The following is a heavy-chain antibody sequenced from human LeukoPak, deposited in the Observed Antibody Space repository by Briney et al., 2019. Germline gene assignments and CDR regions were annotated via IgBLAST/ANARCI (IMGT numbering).Heavy chain of an antibody. D-gene: IGHD4-17*01. CDR2: IYTSGST. V-gene: IGHV4-4*07. CDR1: GGSIDIYY. CDR3: ARGPLTVTRGFDP. Sequence: SETLSLTCTVSGGSIDIYYWSWIRQPAGKGLEWIGRIYTSGSTNYNPSLKTRVTISVDTSKNQVSLELSSVTAADTAMYYCARGPLTVTRGFDPWGQGTLVTVSS. J-gene: IGHJ5*02.